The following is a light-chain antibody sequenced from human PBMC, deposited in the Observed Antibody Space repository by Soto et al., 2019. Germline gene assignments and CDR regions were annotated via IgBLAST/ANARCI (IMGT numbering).Light chain of an antibody. CDR2: DAS. J-gene: IGKJ1*01. CDR1: QHISHF. CDR3: QQYDTLPWT. V-gene: IGKV1-33*01. Sequence: DIQMTQSPSSLSAVVVGRVSITFRASQHISHFLNWYQHKPGKAPELLIFDASNLQPGVPTRFSGSGRGANFTLSISSLQPEDIATYFCQQYDTLPWTFGQGTKVDIK.